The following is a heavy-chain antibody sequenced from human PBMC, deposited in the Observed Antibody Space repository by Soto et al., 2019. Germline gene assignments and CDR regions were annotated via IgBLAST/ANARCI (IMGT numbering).Heavy chain of an antibody. CDR3: AKDPTLSLGHFDI. V-gene: IGHV3-23*01. CDR2: ISGSGGST. D-gene: IGHD1-26*01. J-gene: IGHJ3*02. CDR1: GFTFSTYA. Sequence: EVQLLESGGGLVQPGGSLRRSCVASGFTFSTYALTWVRQAPGKGLEWVSEISGSGGSTYYADSVKGRFTISRDNSKNTLFLQMNSLRAEDTAVYYCAKDPTLSLGHFDIWGQGTMVTVSS.